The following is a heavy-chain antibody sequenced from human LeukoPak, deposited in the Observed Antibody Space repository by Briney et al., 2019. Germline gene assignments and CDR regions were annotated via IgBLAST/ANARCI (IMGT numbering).Heavy chain of an antibody. CDR2: IRSQLYGGTT. D-gene: IGHD5-12*01. CDR1: GFTFGDFP. CDR3: TRDGYSGYDPYYFDY. J-gene: IGHJ4*02. V-gene: IGHV3-49*03. Sequence: GGSLRLSCLTSGFTFGDFPMTWFRQAPGKGLECVGFIRSQLYGGTTEYAASVKGRFTISRDDSKSLPYLQMNSLKSQDTAVYYCTRDGYSGYDPYYFDYWGQGILVTVSS.